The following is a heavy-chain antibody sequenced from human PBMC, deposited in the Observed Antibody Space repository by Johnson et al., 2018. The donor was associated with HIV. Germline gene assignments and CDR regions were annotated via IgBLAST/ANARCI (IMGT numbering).Heavy chain of an antibody. D-gene: IGHD3-10*01. CDR2: ISWNSGSI. CDR1: GFTFDDYA. V-gene: IGHV3-9*01. Sequence: VQVVESGGGLVQPGRSLRLSCAASGFTFDDYAMHWVRQAPGKGLEWVSGISWNSGSIGYADSVKGRFTISSDNAKNSLYLQMNSLRAEDTALYYCAKDTGRAARGAFDIWGQGTMVTVSS. J-gene: IGHJ3*02. CDR3: AKDTGRAARGAFDI.